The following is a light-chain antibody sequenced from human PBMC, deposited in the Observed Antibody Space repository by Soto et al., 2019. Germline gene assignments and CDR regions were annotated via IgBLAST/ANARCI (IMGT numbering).Light chain of an antibody. CDR2: DVS. V-gene: IGLV2-14*03. CDR3: SAYTTSNTLVV. Sequence: QSALTQPASVSGSPGQSITISCTGTSSDVGGYSYVSWFQQHPGKAPKLLIYDVSNRPSGVSNRFSGSKSGNTASLTISGLQAEDEADYYCSAYTTSNTLVVFGGGTKLTV. J-gene: IGLJ2*01. CDR1: SSDVGGYSY.